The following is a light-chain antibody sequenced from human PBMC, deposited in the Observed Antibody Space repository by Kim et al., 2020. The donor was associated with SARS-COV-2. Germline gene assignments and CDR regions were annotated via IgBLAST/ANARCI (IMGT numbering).Light chain of an antibody. CDR2: AAS. CDR3: QQSYSTLTWT. Sequence: DIQMTQSPSSLSASVGDRVTITCRASQSISSYLIWYQQKPGKAPKLLIYAASSLQSGVPSRFSGSGSGTDFTLTISSLQPEDFATYYCQQSYSTLTWTFGQGTKVDIK. J-gene: IGKJ1*01. V-gene: IGKV1-39*01. CDR1: QSISSY.